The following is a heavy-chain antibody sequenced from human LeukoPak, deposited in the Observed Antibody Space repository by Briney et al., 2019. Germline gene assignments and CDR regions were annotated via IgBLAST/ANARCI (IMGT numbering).Heavy chain of an antibody. CDR3: ARTSITMVRGAYFDY. V-gene: IGHV4-59*01. D-gene: IGHD3-10*01. CDR1: GGSISSYY. J-gene: IGHJ4*02. CDR2: IYYSGST. Sequence: SETLSLTCTVSGGSISSYYWSWIRQPPGKGLEWIGYIYYSGSTNYNPSLKSRVTISVDTSKNQFSLKLSSVTAADTAVYYCARTSITMVRGAYFDYWAREPWSPSPQ.